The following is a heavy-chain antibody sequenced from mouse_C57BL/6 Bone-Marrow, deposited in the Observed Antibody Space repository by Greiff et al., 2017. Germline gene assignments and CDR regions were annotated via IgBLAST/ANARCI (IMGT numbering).Heavy chain of an antibody. J-gene: IGHJ4*01. CDR3: ARSRDYGSSYGAMDY. V-gene: IGHV7-3*01. CDR2: ISNKANGYTT. Sequence: EVKLVESGGGLVQPGGSLSLSCAASGFTFTDYYMSWVRQPPGKALEWLGFISNKANGYTTEYSASVKGRFTISRDNSQSILYLQMNALRAEDSATYDCARSRDYGSSYGAMDYWGQGTSVTVSS. D-gene: IGHD1-1*01. CDR1: GFTFTDYY.